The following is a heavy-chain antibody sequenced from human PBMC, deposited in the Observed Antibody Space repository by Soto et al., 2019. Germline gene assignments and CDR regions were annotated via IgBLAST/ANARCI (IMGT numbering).Heavy chain of an antibody. J-gene: IGHJ5*02. CDR2: IIPIFGTA. CDR1: GCTFSSYA. CDR3: ARDPSEYYDSGSRFDP. Sequence: EASVKVSCKSSGCTFSSYAISWVRQAPGQGLEWMGGIIPIFGTANYAQKFQGRVTITADESTSTAYMELSSLRSEDTAVYYCARDPSEYYDSGSRFDPWGQGTLVTVSS. D-gene: IGHD3-22*01. V-gene: IGHV1-69*13.